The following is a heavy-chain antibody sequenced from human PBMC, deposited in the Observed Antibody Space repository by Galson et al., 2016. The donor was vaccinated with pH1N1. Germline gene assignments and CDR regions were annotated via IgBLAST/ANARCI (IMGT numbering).Heavy chain of an antibody. CDR2: IYASEISSTGIT. CDR1: GRSISNHY. J-gene: IGHJ4*02. V-gene: IGHV4-4*07. D-gene: IGHD6-19*01. CDR3: ASVRLGRGVDY. Sequence: SETLSLTCTVSGRSISNHYWGWIRQTAAKGLEWIGRIYASEISSTGITNYNPSLKSRVTMSLDTSKNQFSLKLSSVTAADTAVYYCASVRLGRGVDYWGQGTLVTVSS.